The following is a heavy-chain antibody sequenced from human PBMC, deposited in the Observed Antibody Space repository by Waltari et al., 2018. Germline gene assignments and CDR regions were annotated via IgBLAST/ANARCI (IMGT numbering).Heavy chain of an antibody. J-gene: IGHJ6*03. Sequence: EVQLVQSGAEVKMPGATVKISCKVSGDTFTDYSIHWVQQAPGKGPEWMGLFDPEDGETIHAEKFQDRVTLTADTSTATAYMELSSLRSEDTAVYYCGTYSSDYLSYYFMDVWGKGTTVTVSS. V-gene: IGHV1-69-2*01. CDR2: FDPEDGET. CDR3: GTYSSDYLSYYFMDV. CDR1: GDTFTDYS. D-gene: IGHD3-22*01.